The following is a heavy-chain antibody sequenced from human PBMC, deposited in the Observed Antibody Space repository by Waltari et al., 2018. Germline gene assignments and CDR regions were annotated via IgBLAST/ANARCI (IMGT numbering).Heavy chain of an antibody. J-gene: IGHJ1*01. V-gene: IGHV4-59*01. Sequence: QVQLQESGPGLVKPSETLSLPCTVSGGSISSYYWRRIRPPPGQGLEWVGYIYYRGSTNYNPSLKSRVTISVDTSKNHFSLKLSSVTAADTAVYYCARGHCSGGSCYPAEYFQHWGQGTLVTVSS. D-gene: IGHD2-15*01. CDR2: IYYRGST. CDR1: GGSISSYY. CDR3: ARGHCSGGSCYPAEYFQH.